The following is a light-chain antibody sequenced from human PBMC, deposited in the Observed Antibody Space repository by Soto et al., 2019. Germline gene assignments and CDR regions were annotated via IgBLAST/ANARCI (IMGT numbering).Light chain of an antibody. V-gene: IGLV1-44*01. CDR3: AAWDDSLRGPL. Sequence: QSVLTQPPSASGAPGQRVTISCSGSISNIGSNTVNWYHQLPGKAPKLLIFSTNQRPSGVPDRFSGSKSGTSASLDISGLQSEDEADYYCAAWDDSLRGPLFGGGTKLTV. CDR1: ISNIGSNT. CDR2: STN. J-gene: IGLJ3*02.